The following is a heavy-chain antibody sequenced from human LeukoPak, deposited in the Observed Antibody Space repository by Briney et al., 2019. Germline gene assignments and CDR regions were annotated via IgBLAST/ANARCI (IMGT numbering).Heavy chain of an antibody. Sequence: SETLSLTCTVSGYSISSGYYWGWIRQPPGKGLEWIGYIYYSGSTNYNPSLKSRVTMSVDTSKNQFSLKLSSVTAADTAVYYCARDPGYYGSGSRGAFDYWGQGTLVTVSS. V-gene: IGHV4-38-2*02. CDR2: IYYSGST. J-gene: IGHJ4*02. CDR3: ARDPGYYGSGSRGAFDY. D-gene: IGHD3-10*01. CDR1: GYSISSGYY.